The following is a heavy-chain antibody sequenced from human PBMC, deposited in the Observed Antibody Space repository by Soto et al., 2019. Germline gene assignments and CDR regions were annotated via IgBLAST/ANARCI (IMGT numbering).Heavy chain of an antibody. D-gene: IGHD6-19*01. J-gene: IGHJ5*02. CDR1: GFTFSSYG. CDR2: ISYDGGNK. V-gene: IGHV3-30*18. Sequence: QVQLVESGGGVVQPGRSLRLSCAASGFTFSSYGMHWVRQAPGKGLEWVAVISYDGGNKYYADSVKGRFTISRDNSKNTLYLQMNSLRAEDTAVYYCAKVRRDSSGWYPGWFDPWGQGTLVTVSS. CDR3: AKVRRDSSGWYPGWFDP.